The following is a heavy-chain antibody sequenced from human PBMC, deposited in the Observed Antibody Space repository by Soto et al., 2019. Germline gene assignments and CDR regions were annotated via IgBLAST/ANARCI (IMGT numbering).Heavy chain of an antibody. J-gene: IGHJ5*02. V-gene: IGHV1-3*01. CDR2: INAGNGNT. CDR1: GYTFTTYA. Sequence: QVQLVQSGPEVKKPGASVKVSCKASGYTFTTYAIHWVRQAPGQGLEWMGWINAGNGNTEFSERFRGRVTITRDTSASTAHMELTGLTSEDTAVYSCARRFKSAGWLDTWGQGIMVTVSS. CDR3: ARRFKSAGWLDT. D-gene: IGHD3-10*01.